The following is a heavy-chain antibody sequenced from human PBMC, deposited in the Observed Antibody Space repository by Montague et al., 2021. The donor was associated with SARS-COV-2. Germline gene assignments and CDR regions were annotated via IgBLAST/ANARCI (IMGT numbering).Heavy chain of an antibody. J-gene: IGHJ3*02. V-gene: IGHV4-39*02. D-gene: IGHD5-12*01. Sequence: SETLSLTCTVSGGSISSSSYYWGWIRLPPGKGLEWIGSIYDSGSTYYNPSLKSRVTISVDTSKNHFSLKLSSVTAADTAVYYCARRGRKLLPVATTIGGFDIWGQGTMVTVSS. CDR1: GGSISSSSYY. CDR2: IYDSGST. CDR3: ARRGRKLLPVATTIGGFDI.